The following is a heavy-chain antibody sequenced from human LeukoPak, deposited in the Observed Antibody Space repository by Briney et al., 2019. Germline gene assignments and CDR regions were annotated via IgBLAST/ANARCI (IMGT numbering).Heavy chain of an antibody. CDR3: AKDRYSDNTGHHYENEY. V-gene: IGHV3-53*01. D-gene: IGHD3-22*01. J-gene: IGHJ4*02. CDR1: GFTVSNNY. CDR2: LYSGANT. Sequence: GGSLRLSCAASGFTVSNNYMTWVRQAPGKGLEWVSVLYSGANTNYADSVKGRFTISRDNSKNTLYLQMNSLRAEDTAVYYCAKDRYSDNTGHHYENEYWGQGTLVTVSS.